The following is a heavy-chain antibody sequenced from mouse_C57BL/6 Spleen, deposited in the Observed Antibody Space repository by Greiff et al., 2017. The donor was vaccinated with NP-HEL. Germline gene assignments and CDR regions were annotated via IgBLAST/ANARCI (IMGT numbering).Heavy chain of an antibody. CDR1: GYTFTSYW. Sequence: QVQLQQPGAELVRPGSSVKLSCKASGYTFTSYWMDWVKQRPGQGLEWIGNIYPSDSETHYNQKFKDKATLTVDKSSSTAYMQLSSLTSEDSAVYDWARRQWLLRAMDYWGQGTSVTVSS. CDR2: IYPSDSET. V-gene: IGHV1-61*01. J-gene: IGHJ4*01. CDR3: ARRQWLLRAMDY. D-gene: IGHD2-3*01.